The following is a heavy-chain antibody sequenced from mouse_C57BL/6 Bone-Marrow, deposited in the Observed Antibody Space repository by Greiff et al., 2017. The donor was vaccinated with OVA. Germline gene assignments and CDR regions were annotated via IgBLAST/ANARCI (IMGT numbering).Heavy chain of an antibody. Sequence: EVQLQQSGPELVKPGASVKISCKASGYTFTDYYMNWVKQSHGKSLEWIGDINPNNGGTSYNQKFKGKATLTVDKSSSTAYMELRSLTSEDSAVYYCARVEDVYYDYWGQGTTLTVSS. CDR1: GYTFTDYY. J-gene: IGHJ2*01. CDR2: INPNNGGT. D-gene: IGHD2-3*01. CDR3: ARVEDVYYDY. V-gene: IGHV1-26*01.